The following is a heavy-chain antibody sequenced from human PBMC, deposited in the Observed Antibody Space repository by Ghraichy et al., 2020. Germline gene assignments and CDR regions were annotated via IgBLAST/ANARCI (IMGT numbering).Heavy chain of an antibody. CDR3: ARGLPGTVAFDY. Sequence: GESLNISCAASGFTVSSNYMNWVRQAPGKGLEWVSGVYVGGSTYYADSVKGRFSISRDNSKNTLYLQMNSLGAEDTAVYHCARGLPGTVAFDYWGQGTLVTVSS. CDR1: GFTVSSNY. D-gene: IGHD1/OR15-1a*01. V-gene: IGHV3-66*01. CDR2: VYVGGST. J-gene: IGHJ4*02.